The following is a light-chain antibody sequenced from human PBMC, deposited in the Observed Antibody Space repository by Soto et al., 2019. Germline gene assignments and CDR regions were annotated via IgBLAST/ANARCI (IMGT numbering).Light chain of an antibody. Sequence: EIVLTQSPGTLSLSPRERATLSCRASQSVSSRNLAWYQQKPGQAPRLLIYGASSRATGIPDRFSGSGSVTDFTLTINRLEPEGFAVYYCQQYSDLPYTFGQGTKLEVK. CDR2: GAS. J-gene: IGKJ2*01. CDR3: QQYSDLPYT. V-gene: IGKV3-20*01. CDR1: QSVSSRN.